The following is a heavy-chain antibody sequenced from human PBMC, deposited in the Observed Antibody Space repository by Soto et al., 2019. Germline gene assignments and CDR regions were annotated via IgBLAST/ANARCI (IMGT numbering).Heavy chain of an antibody. Sequence: SETLSLTCTVSGGSISSYYWSWIRQPPGKGLEWIGYIYYSGSTNYNPSLKSRVTISVDTSKNQFSLKLSSVTAADTAVYYCARDEWDVYGSGPYFDPWGQGTLVTVSS. CDR3: ARDEWDVYGSGPYFDP. CDR1: GGSISSYY. CDR2: IYYSGST. D-gene: IGHD3-10*01. J-gene: IGHJ5*02. V-gene: IGHV4-59*01.